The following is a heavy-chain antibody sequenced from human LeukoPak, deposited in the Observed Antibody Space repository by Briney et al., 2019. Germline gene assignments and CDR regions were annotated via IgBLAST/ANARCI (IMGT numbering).Heavy chain of an antibody. CDR1: GRSISSYY. CDR3: ARGGGHVDWLLLPFDP. J-gene: IGHJ5*02. V-gene: IGHV4-59*01. D-gene: IGHD3-9*01. Sequence: MPSEPLSLPCTLSGRSISSYYWLWPPHPPGEALEGIGYIYYSGHTIYNPSLKSRVTISVDTSKNQFSLKLSSVTAADTAVYYCARGGGHVDWLLLPFDPWGQGTLVTVSS. CDR2: IYYSGHT.